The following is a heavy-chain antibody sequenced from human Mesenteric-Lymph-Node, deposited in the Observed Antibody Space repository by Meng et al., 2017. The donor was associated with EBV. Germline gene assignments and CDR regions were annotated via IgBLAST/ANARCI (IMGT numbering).Heavy chain of an antibody. Sequence: QLQLQQWGAGLVKPSXXLSLTCAVHXVSLSGYYWSWIRQSPGKGLEWIGDVDHSGGTNYNPSLKSRVTISVDTSKNQFSLKLSSVTAADTAVYYCARDEGGIATNGGEGWFDPWGQGTLVTVSS. CDR3: ARDEGGIATNGGEGWFDP. J-gene: IGHJ5*02. CDR1: XVSLSGYY. CDR2: VDHSGGT. V-gene: IGHV4-34*01. D-gene: IGHD6-13*01.